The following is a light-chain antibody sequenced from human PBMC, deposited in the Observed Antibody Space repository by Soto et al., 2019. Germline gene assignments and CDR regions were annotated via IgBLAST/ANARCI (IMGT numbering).Light chain of an antibody. CDR3: QQRSNWHPT. V-gene: IGKV3-11*01. CDR2: DAS. J-gene: IGKJ4*01. Sequence: EIVLTQSPATLSLSPGERATLSCRASQSVSSYLAWYQQKPGQAPRLLIYDASNRATGIPARFSGSGSGTDFTLTISSLEPEDFALYYCQQRSNWHPTFGGGTKVEIK. CDR1: QSVSSY.